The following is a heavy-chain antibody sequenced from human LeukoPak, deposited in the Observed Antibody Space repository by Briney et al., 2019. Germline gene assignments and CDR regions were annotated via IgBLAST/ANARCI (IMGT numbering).Heavy chain of an antibody. CDR1: GYSFTSYG. CDR3: ARSWGVVVVVDGMDV. CDR2: VSAYDGST. Sequence: AASVKVSCKASGYSFTSYGFTWVRRAPGQGLEWMGWVSAYDGSTNYAQKIRGRVTMTTDASKNTVYMELRSLRFDDTAVYYCARSWGVVVVVDGMDVWGKGTTVTVSS. V-gene: IGHV1-18*01. J-gene: IGHJ6*04. D-gene: IGHD2-15*01.